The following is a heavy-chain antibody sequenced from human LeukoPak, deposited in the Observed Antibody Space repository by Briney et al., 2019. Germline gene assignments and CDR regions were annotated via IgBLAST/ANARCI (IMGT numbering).Heavy chain of an antibody. CDR2: IYYDGSNK. CDR1: GFTFSSYG. V-gene: IGHV3-33*02. Sequence: SGGSLRLSCAASGFTFSSYGMHWVRQAPGKGLEWVAVIYYDGSNKYYGDSAKGRFTISRDNYKKTLFLQMSSLRADDTAVYYCARDQSEGYCTNGVCGIFDYWGQGTLVTVSS. D-gene: IGHD2-8*01. CDR3: ARDQSEGYCTNGVCGIFDY. J-gene: IGHJ4*02.